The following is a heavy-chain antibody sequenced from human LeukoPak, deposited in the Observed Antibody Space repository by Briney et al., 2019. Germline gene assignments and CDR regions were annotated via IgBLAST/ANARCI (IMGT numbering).Heavy chain of an antibody. V-gene: IGHV4-4*07. Sequence: SETLSLTCTVSGGSISSYYWGWIRQPAGKGLEWIGRIYTSGSTNYNPSLKSRVTMSVDTSKNQFSLKLSSVTAADTAVYYCARDGHDYGDYYYYYYMDVWGKGTTVTVSS. CDR3: ARDGHDYGDYYYYYYMDV. CDR1: GGSISSYY. CDR2: IYTSGST. D-gene: IGHD4-17*01. J-gene: IGHJ6*03.